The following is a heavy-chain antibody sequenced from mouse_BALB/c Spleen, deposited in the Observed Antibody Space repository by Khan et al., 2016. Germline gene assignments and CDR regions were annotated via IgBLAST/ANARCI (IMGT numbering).Heavy chain of an antibody. V-gene: IGHV3-1*02. J-gene: IGHJ1*01. CDR2: LHFSGTT. CDR3: ARNYAYFNV. D-gene: IGHD2-1*01. CDR1: GYSITTFYN. Sequence: EVQLQESGPDLVRPSQSLSLTCTVTGYSITTFYNWHWIRQFPGNKLEWMGSLHFSGTTNYNPSLKSRFSIIRDTSKNQFFLQLKSVTTEDTATXYRARNYAYFNVWGAGTTVTVSS.